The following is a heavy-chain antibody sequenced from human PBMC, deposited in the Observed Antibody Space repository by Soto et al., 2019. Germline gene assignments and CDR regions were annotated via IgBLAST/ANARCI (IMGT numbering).Heavy chain of an antibody. V-gene: IGHV4-31*03. D-gene: IGHD3-10*01. CDR3: VVRNYYGSGSYFIHYGMDV. CDR1: GGSISSGGYY. Sequence: QVQLQESGPGLVKPSQTLSLTCTVSGGSISSGGYYWSWIRQHPGKGLEWIGYIYYSGSTYYNPSLKSRVTISVDTSKNQFSLKLSSVTAADTAVYYCVVRNYYGSGSYFIHYGMDVWGQGTTVTVSS. J-gene: IGHJ6*02. CDR2: IYYSGST.